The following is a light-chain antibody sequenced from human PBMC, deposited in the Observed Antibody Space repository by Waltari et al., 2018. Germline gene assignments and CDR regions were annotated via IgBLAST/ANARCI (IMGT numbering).Light chain of an antibody. J-gene: IGLJ3*02. CDR2: EDN. Sequence: NFMLTQPHSVSESPGKTVIISFTRSSGSISSNFLPGSQQRPGSAPTTVIFEDNERPSGVPDRFSGSIDSSSNSASLTISGLRTEDEADYYCQSYDTTTHWVFGGGTKLTVL. V-gene: IGLV6-57*03. CDR1: SGSISSNF. CDR3: QSYDTTTHWV.